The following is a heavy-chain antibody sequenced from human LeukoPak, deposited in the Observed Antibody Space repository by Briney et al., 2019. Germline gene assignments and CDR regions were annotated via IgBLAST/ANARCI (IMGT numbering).Heavy chain of an antibody. D-gene: IGHD3-10*01. Sequence: SETLSLTCAVSGYSISSGYYWGWIRQPPGKGLEWIGSIYHSGSTYYNPSLKNRVTISVDTSKNQFSLKLSSVTAADTAVYYCARNYYYGSGSYRVWFDPWGQGTLVTVSS. V-gene: IGHV4-38-2*01. CDR1: GYSISSGYY. CDR2: IYHSGST. J-gene: IGHJ5*02. CDR3: ARNYYYGSGSYRVWFDP.